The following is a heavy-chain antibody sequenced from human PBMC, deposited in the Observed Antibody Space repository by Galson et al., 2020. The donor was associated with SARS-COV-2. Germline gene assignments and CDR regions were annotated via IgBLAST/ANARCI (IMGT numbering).Heavy chain of an antibody. D-gene: IGHD1-26*01. J-gene: IGHJ4*02. CDR3: ATVNLYSGSYYATGNFDY. CDR2: FDPEDGEA. V-gene: IGHV1-24*01. CDR1: GYTLTGLS. Sequence: ASVKVSCKVSGYTLTGLSMHWVRQAAGKGLEWMGGFDPEDGEAIYAQKLQGRVTMTEDTSTDTAYMELSSLRSEDTAVYYCATVNLYSGSYYATGNFDYWGQGTLVTVSS.